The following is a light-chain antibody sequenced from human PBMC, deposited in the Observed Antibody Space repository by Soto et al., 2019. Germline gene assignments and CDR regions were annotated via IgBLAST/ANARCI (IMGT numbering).Light chain of an antibody. CDR2: GVS. V-gene: IGLV2-14*01. CDR1: SSDVGGYNY. Sequence: QSALTQPASVSGSPGQSITISCTGTSSDVGGYNYVSWYQQYPGKAPKLMIFGVSGRPSGVSNRFSGSKSGNTASLTISGLQAEDEADYYCSSYKTSSTVVVFGGGTKLTVL. J-gene: IGLJ2*01. CDR3: SSYKTSSTVVV.